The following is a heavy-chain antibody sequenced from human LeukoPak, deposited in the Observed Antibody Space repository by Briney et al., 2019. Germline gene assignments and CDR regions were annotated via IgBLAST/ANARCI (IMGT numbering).Heavy chain of an antibody. Sequence: GGSLRLSCAASGFTFSSYGMHWVRQAPGKGLEWVAVIWYDGSNKYYADSVKGRFTISRDNSKNTLYLQMNSLRAEDTAVYYCARDAKYSSSWYPDFDYWGQGTLVTVSS. J-gene: IGHJ4*02. V-gene: IGHV3-33*01. D-gene: IGHD6-13*01. CDR3: ARDAKYSSSWYPDFDY. CDR2: IWYDGSNK. CDR1: GFTFSSYG.